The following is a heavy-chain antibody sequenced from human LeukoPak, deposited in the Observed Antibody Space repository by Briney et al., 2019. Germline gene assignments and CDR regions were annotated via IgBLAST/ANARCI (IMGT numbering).Heavy chain of an antibody. CDR1: GGSISSYY. Sequence: SETLSLTCTVSGGSISSYYWSWIRQPPGKGLEWIGYIYYSGSTNCNPSLKSRVTISVDTSKNQFSLKLSSVTAADTAVYYCARGPRIAVAGYYYYGMDVWGKGTTVTVSS. CDR3: ARGPRIAVAGYYYYGMDV. D-gene: IGHD6-19*01. V-gene: IGHV4-59*01. CDR2: IYYSGST. J-gene: IGHJ6*04.